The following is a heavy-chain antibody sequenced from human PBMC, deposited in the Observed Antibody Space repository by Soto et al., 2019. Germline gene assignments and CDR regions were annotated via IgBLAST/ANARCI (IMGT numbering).Heavy chain of an antibody. D-gene: IGHD2-2*01. CDR1: GGSISSYY. Sequence: SEALSLTWTVSGGSISSYYWGWIRQPPGKGLVWIGYIYYAGRTTYTPSLKGRVTISVHTSKSQFSLKLSSVTAADTAVYYCARATDILGYCSSTSCYGFDPWGQGTLVTVSS. V-gene: IGHV4-59*01. CDR2: IYYAGRT. J-gene: IGHJ5*02. CDR3: ARATDILGYCSSTSCYGFDP.